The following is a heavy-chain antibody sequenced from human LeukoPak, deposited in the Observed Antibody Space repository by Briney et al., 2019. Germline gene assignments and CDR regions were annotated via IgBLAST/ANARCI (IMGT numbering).Heavy chain of an antibody. Sequence: ASVKVSCKASGYTFTNYDINWVRQATGQGLEWMGWMNPNSGNTGYAQKFQGRVTMTRNTSISTAYMELSSLRSEDTAVYYCARGGYCSSTSCSPYYYYGMDVWGQGTTVTVSS. D-gene: IGHD2-2*01. CDR1: GYTFTNYD. V-gene: IGHV1-8*01. CDR3: ARGGYCSSTSCSPYYYYGMDV. CDR2: MNPNSGNT. J-gene: IGHJ6*02.